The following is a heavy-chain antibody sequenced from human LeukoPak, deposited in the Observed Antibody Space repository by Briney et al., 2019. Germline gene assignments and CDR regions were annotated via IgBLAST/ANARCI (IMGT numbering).Heavy chain of an antibody. Sequence: PGGSLRLSCAASGFTVSSNYMSWVRQAPGKGLEWVSVIYSGGSTYYVDSVKGRFTISRHNSKNTLYLQMNSLRAEDTAVYYCARSRDYYDVNGGAFDIWGQGTMVTVSS. D-gene: IGHD3-22*01. CDR2: IYSGGST. CDR1: GFTVSSNY. CDR3: ARSRDYYDVNGGAFDI. J-gene: IGHJ3*02. V-gene: IGHV3-53*04.